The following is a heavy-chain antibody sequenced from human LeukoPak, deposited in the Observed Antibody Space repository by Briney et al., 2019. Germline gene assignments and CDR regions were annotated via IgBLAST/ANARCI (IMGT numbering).Heavy chain of an antibody. CDR1: GGSMSTYY. J-gene: IGHJ3*02. V-gene: IGHV4-59*12. Sequence: SETLSLTCTVSGGSMSTYYWSWIRQPPGKGLEWIGYIYYSGRTNYNPSLKSRVTISVDTSKNQFSLKLTSVTAADTAVYYCARDPYYYDSSGYYKVIHAFDIWGQGTMVTVSS. D-gene: IGHD3-22*01. CDR3: ARDPYYYDSSGYYKVIHAFDI. CDR2: IYYSGRT.